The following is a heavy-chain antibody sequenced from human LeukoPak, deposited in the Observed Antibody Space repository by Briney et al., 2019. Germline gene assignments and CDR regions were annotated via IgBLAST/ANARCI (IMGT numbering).Heavy chain of an antibody. CDR3: ARGPRIAIFGVVIMYWFDP. J-gene: IGHJ5*02. CDR2: MNPNSGNT. CDR1: GYTFTSYD. D-gene: IGHD3-3*01. V-gene: IGHV1-8*01. Sequence: ASVKVSCKASGYTFTSYDINWVRQATGQGLEWMGWMNPNSGNTGYAQKFQGRVTMTRNTSISTAYMELSSLRSEDTAVYYCARGPRIAIFGVVIMYWFDPWGLGTLVTVSS.